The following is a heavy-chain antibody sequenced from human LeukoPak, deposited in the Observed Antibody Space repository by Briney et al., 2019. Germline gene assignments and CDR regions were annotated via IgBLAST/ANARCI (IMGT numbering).Heavy chain of an antibody. D-gene: IGHD3-22*01. CDR2: IIPNLGTT. Sequence: SVKVSCKASGGTSNSHAISWVRQAPGLGLEWMGRIIPNLGTTNRAQNFQDRVTLTADKSTNTAYMELTSLTSDDTAVYYCATTNDGGGYQWGDFFDFWGQGTLVTVSS. V-gene: IGHV1-69*04. CDR3: ATTNDGGGYQWGDFFDF. J-gene: IGHJ4*02. CDR1: GGTSNSHA.